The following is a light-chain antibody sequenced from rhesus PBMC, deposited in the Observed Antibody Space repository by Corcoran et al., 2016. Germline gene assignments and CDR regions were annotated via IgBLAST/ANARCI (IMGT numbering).Light chain of an antibody. V-gene: IGKV1-74*01. Sequence: DIQMTQSPSSLSTSVGDRVTITCRASENVNNYLNWYQQKPGKAPKPLIYASSTWQSGVPSRFSGSGSGTDYTFTISSLQPEDFATYYCQHSYGTPLTFGGGTKVEIK. CDR3: QHSYGTPLT. CDR2: ASS. CDR1: ENVNNY. J-gene: IGKJ4*01.